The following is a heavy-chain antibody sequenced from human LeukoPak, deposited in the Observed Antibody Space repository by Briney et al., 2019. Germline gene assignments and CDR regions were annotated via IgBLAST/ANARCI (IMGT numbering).Heavy chain of an antibody. D-gene: IGHD2-15*01. CDR2: FSYGGNT. CDR1: GTSISRDNYY. J-gene: IGHJ4*02. CDR3: ARQRIVVVLAATPDYFDY. V-gene: IGHV4-39*01. Sequence: SETLSLTCTVSGTSISRDNYYWGWIRQSPGKGLEWIGRFSYGGNTYYTPSLTSRVTISVDTSKNRFSLNLNSATAADTAVYYCARQRIVVVLAATPDYFDYWGQGTLVTVSS.